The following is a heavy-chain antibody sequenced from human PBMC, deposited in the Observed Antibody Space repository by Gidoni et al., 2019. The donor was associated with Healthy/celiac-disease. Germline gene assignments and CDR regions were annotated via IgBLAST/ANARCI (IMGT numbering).Heavy chain of an antibody. Sequence: EVQLVESGEGLVQPGRSLRPSCTASGFTFGTYAMSWFRQAPGTGLEWVGFIRSKAYGGTTEYAESVKGRFTISRDDSKSIAYLQMNSLKTEDTAVYYCTRDISAAGTDTFDYWGQGTLVTVSS. V-gene: IGHV3-49*03. CDR2: IRSKAYGGTT. J-gene: IGHJ4*02. D-gene: IGHD6-13*01. CDR3: TRDISAAGTDTFDY. CDR1: GFTFGTYA.